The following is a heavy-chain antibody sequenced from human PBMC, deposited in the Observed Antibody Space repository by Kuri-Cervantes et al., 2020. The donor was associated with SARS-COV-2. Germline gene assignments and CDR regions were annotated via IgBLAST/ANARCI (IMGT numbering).Heavy chain of an antibody. V-gene: IGHV3-33*01. J-gene: IGHJ4*02. CDR3: ARDYGSWYKGPFDY. CDR2: IWYDGSNK. D-gene: IGHD6-13*01. Sequence: GGSLRLSCAASGFTFSSYGMHWVRQAPGKGLEWVSVIWYDGSNKYYADSVKGRFTISRDNSKNTLYLQMNSLRAEDTAVYYYARDYGSWYKGPFDYWGQGTLVTVSS. CDR1: GFTFSSYG.